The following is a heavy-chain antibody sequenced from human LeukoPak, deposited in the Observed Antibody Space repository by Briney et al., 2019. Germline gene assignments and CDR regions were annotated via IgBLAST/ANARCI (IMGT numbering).Heavy chain of an antibody. J-gene: IGHJ5*02. CDR1: GASVTDYY. D-gene: IGHD7-27*01. Sequence: PSETLSLTCTVSGASVTDYYWSWIRQSPGKGLEWISYIHHSGNSDYNPSLRSRVTTSLDTSMNQFSLNLISVTAADTAVYYCTRGHWGLQSWSQGTLVTVSS. CDR3: TRGHWGLQS. CDR2: IHHSGNS. V-gene: IGHV4-59*02.